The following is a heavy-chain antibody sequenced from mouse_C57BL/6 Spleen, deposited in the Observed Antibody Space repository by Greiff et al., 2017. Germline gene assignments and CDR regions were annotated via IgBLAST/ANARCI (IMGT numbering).Heavy chain of an antibody. CDR2: INPNNGGT. CDR3: SRCYGWLLGYYAMDY. CDR1: GYTFPDSN. V-gene: IGHV1-18*01. D-gene: IGHD2-3*01. Sequence: EVQLQQSGPALVQPGASVKIPCKASGYTFPDSNMDWVKQSHGKSLEWIGDINPNNGGTIYNQKFKGQATLPVDKSSSTAYMELRSRTSEDTAVYFFSRCYGWLLGYYAMDYWGQGTSGTFSS. J-gene: IGHJ4*01.